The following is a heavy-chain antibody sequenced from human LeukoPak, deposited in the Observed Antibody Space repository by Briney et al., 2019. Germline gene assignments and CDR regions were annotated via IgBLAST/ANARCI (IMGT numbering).Heavy chain of an antibody. Sequence: PGGSLRLSCAASGFTFSSYGMHWVRQAPGKGLEWVAAIWYDGSNKYYADSVKGRFTISRDNSKNTLYLQMNSLRAEDTAVYYCARDMFDWSSYYFDYWGQGTLVTVSS. V-gene: IGHV3-33*01. J-gene: IGHJ4*02. D-gene: IGHD3-10*02. CDR2: IWYDGSNK. CDR3: ARDMFDWSSYYFDY. CDR1: GFTFSSYG.